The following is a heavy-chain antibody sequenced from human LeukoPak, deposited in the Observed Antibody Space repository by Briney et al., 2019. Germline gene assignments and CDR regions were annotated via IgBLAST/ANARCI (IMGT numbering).Heavy chain of an antibody. V-gene: IGHV3-7*05. CDR2: IRQDGSEK. J-gene: IGHJ1*01. Sequence: GGSLRLSCVVSGFTFGRYWMDWVRQPPGKGLEWVANIRQDGSEKKYVDPVKGRFTISRDNAKNALYLQMNSLRAEDTAVYYCASSSYGDYEHWGQGTLVTVSS. CDR3: ASSSYGDYEH. D-gene: IGHD4-17*01. CDR1: GFTFGRYW.